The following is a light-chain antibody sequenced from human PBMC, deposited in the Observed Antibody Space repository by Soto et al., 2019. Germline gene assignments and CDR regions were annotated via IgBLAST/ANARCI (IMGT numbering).Light chain of an antibody. CDR1: GSNIGAGSD. V-gene: IGLV1-40*01. Sequence: QSVLTQPPSVSGAPGQRVTISCTESGSNIGAGSDVYWYQQLPGTAPKLLIYGNNNRPSGVPDRFSASKSGTSASLAITGLQAEDEADYYCQSYDSSLSAFYVFGTGTKVTV. CDR3: QSYDSSLSAFYV. CDR2: GNN. J-gene: IGLJ1*01.